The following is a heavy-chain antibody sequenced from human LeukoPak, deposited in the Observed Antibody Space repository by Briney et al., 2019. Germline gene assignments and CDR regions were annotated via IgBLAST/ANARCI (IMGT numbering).Heavy chain of an antibody. Sequence: SETLSLTCAVYGGSFSGYYWSWIRQPPGKGLEWIGEINSSGSTNYNPSLKSRVTISVDTSKNQFSLKLSSVTAADTAVYYCARATTDYDILTGYLNWFDPWGQGTLVTVSS. CDR1: GGSFSGYY. J-gene: IGHJ5*02. D-gene: IGHD3-9*01. V-gene: IGHV4-34*01. CDR2: INSSGST. CDR3: ARATTDYDILTGYLNWFDP.